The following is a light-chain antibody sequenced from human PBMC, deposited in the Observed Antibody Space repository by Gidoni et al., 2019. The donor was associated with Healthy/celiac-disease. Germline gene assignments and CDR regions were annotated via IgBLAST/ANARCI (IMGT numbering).Light chain of an antibody. V-gene: IGLV3-21*02. J-gene: IGLJ2*01. Sequence: SYVLTQPPSASVAPGQTDRIICWGNNIGSKSVHWNQQKPGQAPVLVVYDDSARPSGIPERFSGSNSGNTATLTISRVEAGDEADYYCQVWDSSSDHVVFGGGTKLTVL. CDR3: QVWDSSSDHVV. CDR1: NIGSKS. CDR2: DDS.